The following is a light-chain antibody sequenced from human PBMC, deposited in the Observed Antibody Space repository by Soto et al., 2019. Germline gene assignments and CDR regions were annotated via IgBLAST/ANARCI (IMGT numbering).Light chain of an antibody. V-gene: IGKV3-20*01. CDR3: QQYGSSIT. CDR1: QNLGTLY. Sequence: EIVLTQSPCTLSLSPGEGGTLSCRASQNLGTLYLAWFQQKSGQAPRLLIYSASSRATGIPDRFSGSGSGTDFTLTISRLEPEDFAVYYCQQYGSSITFGQGTRLEIK. J-gene: IGKJ5*01. CDR2: SAS.